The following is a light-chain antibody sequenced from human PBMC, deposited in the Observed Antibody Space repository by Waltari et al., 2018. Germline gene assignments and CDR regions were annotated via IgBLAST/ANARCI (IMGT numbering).Light chain of an antibody. CDR2: VAS. CDR3: QQHDSSPYT. V-gene: IGKV1-39*01. Sequence: DIQMTQSPSSLPASVGDRVTITCRSSQSISNYLNWYQHKPGEAPKLLVYVASNLQRGVPSRFSGSGSETDFTLTISSLQLEDFATYYCQQHDSSPYTFGQGTKLEIK. J-gene: IGKJ2*01. CDR1: QSISNY.